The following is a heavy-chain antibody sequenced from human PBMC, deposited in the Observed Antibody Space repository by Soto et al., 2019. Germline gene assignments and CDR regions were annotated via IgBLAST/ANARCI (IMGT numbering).Heavy chain of an antibody. CDR2: IIPIFGTA. Sequence: QVRLVQSGAEVKKPGSSVKVSCKASGGTFSSYAISWVRQAPGQGLEWMGGIIPIFGTANYAQKFQGRVTITADESTSTAYMELSSLRSEDTAVYYCARVLSKAAAGNSGSWDYWGQGTLVTVSS. CDR3: ARVLSKAAAGNSGSWDY. J-gene: IGHJ4*02. CDR1: GGTFSSYA. V-gene: IGHV1-69*01. D-gene: IGHD6-13*01.